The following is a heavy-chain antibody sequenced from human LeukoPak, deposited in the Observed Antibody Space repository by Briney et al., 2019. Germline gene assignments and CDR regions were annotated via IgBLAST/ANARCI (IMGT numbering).Heavy chain of an antibody. J-gene: IGHJ6*03. CDR3: ARWGLVAPGTYYYYYMDV. CDR2: VNAYNGDT. D-gene: IGHD2-2*01. Sequence: ASVKVSCKASGYTFTNYGVSWVRQAPGQGLEWMGWVNAYNGDTHYAQNLQGRLTMTTDTSTSMAFMELRSLRPDDTAVYFCARWGLVAPGTYYYYYMDVWGRGTTVTVSS. CDR1: GYTFTNYG. V-gene: IGHV1-18*01.